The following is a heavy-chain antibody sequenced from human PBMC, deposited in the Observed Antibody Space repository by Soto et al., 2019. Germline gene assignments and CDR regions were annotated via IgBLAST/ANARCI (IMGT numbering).Heavy chain of an antibody. Sequence: GASVKVSCKASGGTFSSYTISWVRQAPGQGLEWMGRIIPILGIANYAQKFQGRVTITADKSTSTAYMELSSLRSEDTAVYYCARALSSSANVDYWGQGTLVTVSS. D-gene: IGHD6-6*01. CDR1: GGTFSSYT. CDR2: IIPILGIA. J-gene: IGHJ4*02. CDR3: ARALSSSANVDY. V-gene: IGHV1-69*02.